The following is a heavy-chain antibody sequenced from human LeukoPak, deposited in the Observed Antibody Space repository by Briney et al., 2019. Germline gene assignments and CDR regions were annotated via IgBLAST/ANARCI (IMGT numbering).Heavy chain of an antibody. CDR1: GYTFAGYY. Sequence: SVKVSCKASGYTFAGYYMHWVRQAPGQGLEWMGWINPNSGGTNYAQKFQGRVTMTRDTTISTAYMELSRLRSDDTAVYYCAREDIVVVPAATEYNWFDPWGQGTLVTVSS. CDR3: AREDIVVVPAATEYNWFDP. D-gene: IGHD2-2*01. CDR2: INPNSGGT. J-gene: IGHJ5*02. V-gene: IGHV1-2*02.